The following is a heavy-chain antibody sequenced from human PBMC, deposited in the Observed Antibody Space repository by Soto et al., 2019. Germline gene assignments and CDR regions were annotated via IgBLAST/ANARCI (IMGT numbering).Heavy chain of an antibody. Sequence: GESLKISCKGSGYSFTSYWIGWVRQMPVKGLEWMGIIYPGDSDTRYSPSFQGQVTISADKSISTAYLQWSSLKASDTAMHYCARLNIVVVPAAKNWFDPWGQGTLVTVSS. CDR2: IYPGDSDT. V-gene: IGHV5-51*01. D-gene: IGHD2-2*01. CDR3: ARLNIVVVPAAKNWFDP. CDR1: GYSFTSYW. J-gene: IGHJ5*02.